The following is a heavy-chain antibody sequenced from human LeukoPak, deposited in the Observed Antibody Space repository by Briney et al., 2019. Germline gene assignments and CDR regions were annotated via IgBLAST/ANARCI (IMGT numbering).Heavy chain of an antibody. J-gene: IGHJ4*02. CDR1: GFTFSSYA. D-gene: IGHD2-15*01. CDR2: ISYDGSNK. Sequence: GRSLRLSCAASGFTFSSYAMHWVRQAPGKGLEWVAVISYDGSNKYYADSVKGRFTISRDNAKNSLYLQMNSLRAEDTAVYYCARWDHGGSYEWDYWGQGTLVTVSS. CDR3: ARWDHGGSYEWDY. V-gene: IGHV3-30-3*01.